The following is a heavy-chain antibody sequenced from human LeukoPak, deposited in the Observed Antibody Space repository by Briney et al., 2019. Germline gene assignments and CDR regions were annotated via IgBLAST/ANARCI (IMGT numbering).Heavy chain of an antibody. J-gene: IGHJ2*01. D-gene: IGHD3-22*01. Sequence: RPSETLSLTCAVSGGSISSSNWWSWVRQPPGKGLEWIGEIYHSGSTNYNPSLKSRVTISVDKSKNQFSLKLSSVTAADTAVYYCARYYYDSSGPGRLNPWELAPSARYWYFDLWGRGTLVTVSS. V-gene: IGHV4-4*02. CDR2: IYHSGST. CDR1: GGSISSSNW. CDR3: ARYYYDSSGPGRLNPWELAPSARYWYFDL.